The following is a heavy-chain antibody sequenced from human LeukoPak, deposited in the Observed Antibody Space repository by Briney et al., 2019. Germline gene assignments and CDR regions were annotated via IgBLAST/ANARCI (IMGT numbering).Heavy chain of an antibody. Sequence: SETLSLTCTVSGGSISSGGYYWSWIRQHPGKGLEWIEYIYYSGSTYYNPSLKSRVTISVDTSKNQFSLKLSSVTAADTAVYYCAAGYCGGGSCYSAGDWFDPWGQGTLVTVSS. CDR3: AAGYCGGGSCYSAGDWFDP. D-gene: IGHD2-15*01. V-gene: IGHV4-31*03. J-gene: IGHJ5*02. CDR1: GGSISSGGYY. CDR2: IYYSGST.